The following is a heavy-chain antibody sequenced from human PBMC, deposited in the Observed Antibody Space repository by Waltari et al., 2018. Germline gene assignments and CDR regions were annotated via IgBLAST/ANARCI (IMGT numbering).Heavy chain of an antibody. CDR3: AKEGVLCGGDCYLIDY. V-gene: IGHV3-30*02. Sequence: QVQLVESGGGVVQPGGSLRLSCAASGFTFSSYGMHWVRQAPGKGLEWVAFIRYDGSNKYYADSVKGRFTISRDNSKNTLYLQMNSLRAEDTAVYYCAKEGVLCGGDCYLIDYWGQGTLVTVSS. J-gene: IGHJ4*02. CDR1: GFTFSSYG. CDR2: IRYDGSNK. D-gene: IGHD2-21*01.